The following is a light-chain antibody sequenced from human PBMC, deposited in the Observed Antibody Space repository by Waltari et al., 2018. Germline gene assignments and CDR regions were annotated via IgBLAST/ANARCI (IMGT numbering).Light chain of an antibody. Sequence: QSALTQPPSASGSPGQSVTISCTGTSSDVGGYNYVSWYQQHPGKAPNLRLYEVSKRPSGVPDRFSGSKSGNTASLTVSGLQAEDEADYYCSSYAGSNNLEVFGGGTKLTVL. CDR3: SSYAGSNNLEV. V-gene: IGLV2-8*01. J-gene: IGLJ2*01. CDR2: EVS. CDR1: SSDVGGYNY.